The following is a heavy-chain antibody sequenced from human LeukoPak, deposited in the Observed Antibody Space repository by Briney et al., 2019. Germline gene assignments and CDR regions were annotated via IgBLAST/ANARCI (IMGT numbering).Heavy chain of an antibody. J-gene: IGHJ4*02. D-gene: IGHD3-22*01. V-gene: IGHV4-39*01. CDR1: GGSISSSSYY. CDR2: IYYSGST. CDR3: ARPYDSSGYWDY. Sequence: SETLSLTCTVSGGSISSSSYYWGWIRRPPGKGLEWIGSIYYSGSTYYNPSLKSRVTISVDTSKNQFSLKLSSVTAADTAVYYCARPYDSSGYWDYWGQGTLVTVSS.